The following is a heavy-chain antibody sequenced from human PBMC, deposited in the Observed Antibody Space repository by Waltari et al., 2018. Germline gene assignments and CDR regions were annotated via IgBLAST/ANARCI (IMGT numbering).Heavy chain of an antibody. Sequence: QLQLQELGPGLVNPSETLLLTCTVSGGSISTKTYYWGGTRQPPGKGLEWIGSFYYSGSTYYNPSLKSRVHISVDSSKNQFSLKLNSVTAADTALYYCARHQVYCGDDRCYPPFDHWGQGTLVNVSS. CDR1: GGSISTKTYY. D-gene: IGHD2-21*01. CDR3: ARHQVYCGDDRCYPPFDH. J-gene: IGHJ4*02. CDR2: FYYSGST. V-gene: IGHV4-39*01.